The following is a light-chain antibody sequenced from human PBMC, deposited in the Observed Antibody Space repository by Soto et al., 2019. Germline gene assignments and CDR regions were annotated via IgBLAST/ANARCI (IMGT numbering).Light chain of an antibody. CDR3: QQYYDWPPNT. V-gene: IGKV3D-15*01. J-gene: IGKJ2*01. CDR2: GAS. Sequence: TQSPALLSVSPGEIATLACKASQPIALKLDWYQQSPGQTPRHLIYGASTRASGVPDRFSGSGSGTDFTLTITSPQPEDFATYYCQQYYDWPPNTFGQGTKLDIK. CDR1: QPIALK.